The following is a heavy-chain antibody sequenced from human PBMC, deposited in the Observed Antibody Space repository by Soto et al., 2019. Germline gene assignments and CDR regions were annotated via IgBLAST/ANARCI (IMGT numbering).Heavy chain of an antibody. CDR2: ISHGGTT. CDR1: SGSISSSNW. CDR3: ATQTYSYNWHR. V-gene: IGHV4-4*02. Sequence: QVQLQESGPGLVKPSGTLSLTCGVSSGSISSSNWWSWVRQPPGRGLEWIGEISHGGTTNYHRSLESRVTLSLDKSRNQFSLKLSSVTAADTAVYYCATQTYSYNWHRWGQGTLVTVSS. J-gene: IGHJ5*02. D-gene: IGHD1-1*01.